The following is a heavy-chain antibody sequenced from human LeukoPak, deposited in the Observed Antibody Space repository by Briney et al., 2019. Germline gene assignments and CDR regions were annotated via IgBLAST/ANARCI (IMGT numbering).Heavy chain of an antibody. CDR2: IIPIFGIA. Sequence: SVKVSCKASGGTFSSYAISGVRQAPGQGLEWMGRIIPIFGIANYAQKFQGRVTITADKSTSTAYMELSSLRSEDTAVYYCAGSPYCSGGSCYRRRGSDYYGMDVWGQGTTVTVSS. CDR1: GGTFSSYA. V-gene: IGHV1-69*04. D-gene: IGHD2-15*01. CDR3: AGSPYCSGGSCYRRRGSDYYGMDV. J-gene: IGHJ6*02.